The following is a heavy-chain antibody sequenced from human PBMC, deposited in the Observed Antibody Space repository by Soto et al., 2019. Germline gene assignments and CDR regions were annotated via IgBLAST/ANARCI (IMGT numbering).Heavy chain of an antibody. CDR3: ARPWSIGPLISH. CDR1: GYSFTGHY. J-gene: IGHJ1*01. Sequence: ASVKVSCKASGYSFTGHYMYWVRQAPGQGLEWMGWINPNSGGTTYAQKFQGRVTMTTDTSTSTAYMELSRLRSDDTAVYYCARPWSIGPLISHWGQRSLVTVSS. V-gene: IGHV1-2*02. CDR2: INPNSGGT. D-gene: IGHD3-3*01.